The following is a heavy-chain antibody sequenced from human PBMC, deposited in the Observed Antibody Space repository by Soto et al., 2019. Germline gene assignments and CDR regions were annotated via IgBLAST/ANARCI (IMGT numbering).Heavy chain of an antibody. CDR3: ARGTKDSYPGSRLFDF. CDR1: GITFVRRA. Sequence: GGSLRLSCVASGITFVRRAMSWVRQAQGEGLGWVSTITDRGGDSKYADSERGRFTISRDNSKDRLYLQMSRLRAEISAVYYCARGTKDSYPGSRLFDFWRRGFLVTVSS. CDR2: ITDRGGDS. D-gene: IGHD3-10*01. J-gene: IGHJ4*02. V-gene: IGHV3-23*01.